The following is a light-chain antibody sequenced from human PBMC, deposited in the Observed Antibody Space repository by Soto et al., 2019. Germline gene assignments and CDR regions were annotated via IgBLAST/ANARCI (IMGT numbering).Light chain of an antibody. CDR3: QQRYRLPIT. J-gene: IGKJ5*01. CDR2: VAS. CDR1: QNTNIY. Sequence: DIQMTQSPSSLSASVGDRVTITCRASQNTNIYLNWYQQKQGKAPKLLIYVASNLQSGVSSRFSGSGSGTDFTLTISSLQPEDFATYYCQQRYRLPITFGQGTRLEIK. V-gene: IGKV1-39*01.